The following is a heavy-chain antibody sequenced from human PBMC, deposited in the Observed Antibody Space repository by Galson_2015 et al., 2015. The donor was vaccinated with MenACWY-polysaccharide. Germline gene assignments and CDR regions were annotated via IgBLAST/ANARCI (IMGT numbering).Heavy chain of an antibody. CDR2: VFHSGST. D-gene: IGHD1-26*01. CDR1: GASISSSNW. CDR3: ARVFLSQSYPFDY. V-gene: IGHV4-4*02. Sequence: ETLSLTCAVSGASISSSNWWRWVRQPPGKGLEWIGEVFHSGSTNYNPSLKSRVTILVDKSKNQFSLNLSSATAADTAVYYCARVFLSQSYPFDYWGQGTLVTVSS. J-gene: IGHJ4*02.